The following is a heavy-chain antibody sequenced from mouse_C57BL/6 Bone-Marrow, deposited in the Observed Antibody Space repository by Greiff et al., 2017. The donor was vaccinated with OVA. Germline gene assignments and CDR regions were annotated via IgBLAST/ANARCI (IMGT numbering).Heavy chain of an antibody. V-gene: IGHV1-81*01. CDR2: IYPRSGNT. D-gene: IGHD1-1*01. J-gene: IGHJ4*01. CDR3: AITTVVAYYAMDY. Sequence: VQVVESGAELARPGASVKLSCKASGYTFTSYGISWVKQRTGQGLEWIGEIYPRSGNTYYNEKFKGKATLTADKSSSTAYMVLRSLTSEDSAVYFCAITTVVAYYAMDYWGQGTSVTVSS. CDR1: GYTFTSYG.